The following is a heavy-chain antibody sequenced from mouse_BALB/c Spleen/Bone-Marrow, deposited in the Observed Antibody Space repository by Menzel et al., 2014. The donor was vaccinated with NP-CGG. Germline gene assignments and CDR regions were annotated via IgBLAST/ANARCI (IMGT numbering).Heavy chain of an antibody. CDR1: GFAFSSYD. V-gene: IGHV5-12-1*01. D-gene: IGHD1-1*01. CDR2: ISSGGGST. J-gene: IGHJ3*02. Sequence: EVQVVESGGGLVKPGGSLKLSCAASGFAFSSYDMSWVRQTPEKRLEWVAYISSGGGSTHYADTVKGRFTISRDNAKNTLYLQMSSLKSEDTAMYYCARQILRGFGYWGQGTPVTVS. CDR3: ARQILRGFGY.